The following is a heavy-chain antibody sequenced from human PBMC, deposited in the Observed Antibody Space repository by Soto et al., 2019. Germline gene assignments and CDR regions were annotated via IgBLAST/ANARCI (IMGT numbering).Heavy chain of an antibody. CDR1: GASISDYY. D-gene: IGHD3-10*01. CDR3: ARWYYYGSGTYALDS. CDR2: MMYRGST. J-gene: IGHJ4*02. V-gene: IGHV4-59*01. Sequence: QVQLQESGPGLVNPSQTLSLTCTVSGASISDYYWSWIRQPRGKGLEWVGYMMYRGSTNYNPSLKSRVTISVDTSKNQFSLNLSSVTAADTAVYYCARWYYYGSGTYALDSWGQGTLVTVSS.